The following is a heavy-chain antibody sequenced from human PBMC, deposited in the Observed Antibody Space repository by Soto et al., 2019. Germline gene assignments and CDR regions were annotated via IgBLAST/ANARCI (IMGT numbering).Heavy chain of an antibody. CDR2: ISSSSSTI. V-gene: IGHV3-48*01. D-gene: IGHD5-12*01. CDR3: ARDNPSGYGDC. J-gene: IGHJ4*02. CDR1: RFTFSSHS. Sequence: EVQLVESGGGLVQPGGSLRLSCAASRFTFSSHSMNWVRQAPGKGLECVSYISSSSSTIYYADSVKGRFTISRDNAKNSLSLQMNSLRAEDTAVYYCARDNPSGYGDCWGQGTLVTVSS.